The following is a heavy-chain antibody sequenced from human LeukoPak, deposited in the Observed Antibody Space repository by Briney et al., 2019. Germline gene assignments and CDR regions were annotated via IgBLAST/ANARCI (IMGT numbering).Heavy chain of an antibody. CDR3: ARDCSGGSCYYSDAFDI. CDR1: EFTFSNYN. Sequence: PGGSLRLSCAASEFTFSNYNINWVRQAPGKGLEWVASISSSGSYIYYADSVKGRFTISRDNAKNSLYLQMNSLRAEDTAVYYCARDCSGGSCYYSDAFDIWGQGTMVTVSS. CDR2: ISSSGSYI. J-gene: IGHJ3*02. D-gene: IGHD2-15*01. V-gene: IGHV3-21*01.